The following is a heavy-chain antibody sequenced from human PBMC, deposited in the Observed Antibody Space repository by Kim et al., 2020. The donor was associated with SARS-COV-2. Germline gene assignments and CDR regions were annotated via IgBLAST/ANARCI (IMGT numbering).Heavy chain of an antibody. Sequence: GGSLRLSCAASGFTVSSNYMSWVRQAPGKGLEWVSVIYSGGSTYYADSVKGRFTISRDNSKNTLYLQMNSLRAEDTAVYYCARGLVRVGYCSGGSCYANYWGQGTLVTVSS. V-gene: IGHV3-53*01. CDR2: IYSGGST. CDR3: ARGLVRVGYCSGGSCYANY. CDR1: GFTVSSNY. D-gene: IGHD2-15*01. J-gene: IGHJ4*02.